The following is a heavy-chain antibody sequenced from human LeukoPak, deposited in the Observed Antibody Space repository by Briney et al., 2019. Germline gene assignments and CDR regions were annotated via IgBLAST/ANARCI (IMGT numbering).Heavy chain of an antibody. CDR2: FDPEDGET. J-gene: IGHJ3*02. CDR3: ATDLAVVVAATGRIDAFDI. Sequence: GASVKVSCRVSGYTLTELSMHWVRQAPGKGLEWMGGFDPEDGETIYAQKLQGRVTMTEDTSTDTAYMELSSLRSEDTAVYYCATDLAVVVAATGRIDAFDIWGQGTMVTVSS. D-gene: IGHD2-15*01. V-gene: IGHV1-24*01. CDR1: GYTLTELS.